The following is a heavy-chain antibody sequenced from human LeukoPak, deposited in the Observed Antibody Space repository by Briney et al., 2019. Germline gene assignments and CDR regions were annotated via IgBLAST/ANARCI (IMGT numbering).Heavy chain of an antibody. CDR2: INHSGST. CDR3: ARASRAPLGYCSSTSCYSDYYYYMDV. Sequence: PSETLSLTCAAYGGSFSGYYWSWIRQPPGKGLEWIGEINHSGSTNYNPSLKSRVTISVDTSKNQFSLKLSSVTAADTAVYYCARASRAPLGYCSSTSCYSDYYYYMDVWGKGTTVTVSS. J-gene: IGHJ6*03. CDR1: GGSFSGYY. D-gene: IGHD2-2*01. V-gene: IGHV4-34*01.